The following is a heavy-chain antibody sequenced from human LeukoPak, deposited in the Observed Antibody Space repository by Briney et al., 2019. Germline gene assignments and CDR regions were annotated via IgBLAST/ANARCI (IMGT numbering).Heavy chain of an antibody. CDR3: ARLDNARGAFDY. D-gene: IGHD2-2*03. Sequence: SETLSLTCTVSGGFVSSYFCSWIRQPPGKGLEWIGYMYYSGSTNYNPSLKSRVTMSVDTSKNQFSLQLSSVTAADTAVYYCARLDNARGAFDYWGQGTLVTVSS. CDR1: GGFVSSYF. V-gene: IGHV4-59*02. J-gene: IGHJ4*02. CDR2: MYYSGST.